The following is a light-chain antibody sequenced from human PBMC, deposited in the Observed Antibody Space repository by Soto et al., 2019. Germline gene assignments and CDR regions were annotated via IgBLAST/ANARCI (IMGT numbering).Light chain of an antibody. CDR3: QQYNNWPPYT. CDR1: QSVSSN. J-gene: IGKJ2*01. V-gene: IGKV3-15*01. Sequence: EIVMTQSPATLSVSPGERATLSCRASQSVSSNLAWYQQKPGQAPRLLIYGASTRATGIPARFSGSGSGKEFTLTISSQQSEDFAVYYCQQYNNWPPYTVGQGTKLEIK. CDR2: GAS.